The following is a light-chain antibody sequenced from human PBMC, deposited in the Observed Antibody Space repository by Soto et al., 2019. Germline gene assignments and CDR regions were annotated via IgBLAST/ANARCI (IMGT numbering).Light chain of an antibody. J-gene: IGKJ2*01. CDR1: QTVRDN. CDR3: QQSNSWPYT. CDR2: AAS. V-gene: IGKV3-15*01. Sequence: EIVMTHSPATLSVSPGDRATLSCRASQTVRDNLAWYQQKPGQAPRLLIYAASTRPTGIPARFSGSGSGTEFTLTIDSLQSEDFALYFCQQSNSWPYTFGQGTKLEIK.